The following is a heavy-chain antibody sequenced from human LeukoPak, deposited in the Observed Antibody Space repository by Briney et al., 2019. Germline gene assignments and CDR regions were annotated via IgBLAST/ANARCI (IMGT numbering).Heavy chain of an antibody. V-gene: IGHV7-4-1*02. Sequence: ASVKVSCKASGYTFTSYAMSWVRQAPGQGLEWMGWINTNTGNPTYAQGFTGRFVFSLDTSVSTAYLQISSLKAEDTAVYYCARVSRQYYDILTGYTYFFDYWGQGTLVTVSS. J-gene: IGHJ4*02. D-gene: IGHD3-9*01. CDR3: ARVSRQYYDILTGYTYFFDY. CDR1: GYTFTSYA. CDR2: INTNTGNP.